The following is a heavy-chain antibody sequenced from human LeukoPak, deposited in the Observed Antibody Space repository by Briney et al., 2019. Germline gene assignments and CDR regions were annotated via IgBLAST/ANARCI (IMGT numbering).Heavy chain of an antibody. V-gene: IGHV4-59*01. CDR3: ARALQYGYYYGMDV. Sequence: SETLSLTCTVSGGSISSYYWSWIRQPPGKGLELVGYIYYSGSTNYNPSLKSRVTISVDTSKNQFSLKLSSVTAADTAVYYCARALQYGYYYGMDVWGQGTTVTVSS. CDR2: IYYSGST. D-gene: IGHD4-11*01. CDR1: GGSISSYY. J-gene: IGHJ6*02.